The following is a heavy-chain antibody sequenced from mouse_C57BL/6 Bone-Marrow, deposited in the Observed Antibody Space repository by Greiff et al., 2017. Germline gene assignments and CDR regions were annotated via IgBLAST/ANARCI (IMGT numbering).Heavy chain of an antibody. CDR3: ASSYDYDAYTMDS. Sequence: VQLQQSGAELVKPGASVKLSCKASGYTFTNYWMHWVKQRPGQGLEWIGMMHPNGGSPDYNEKFKSEATLSVDKSSRTAYKELSSLTSEDSAVYNCASSYDYDAYTMDSRGQGHSLTVSS. J-gene: IGHJ4*01. V-gene: IGHV1-64*01. CDR1: GYTFTNYW. D-gene: IGHD2-4*01. CDR2: MHPNGGSP.